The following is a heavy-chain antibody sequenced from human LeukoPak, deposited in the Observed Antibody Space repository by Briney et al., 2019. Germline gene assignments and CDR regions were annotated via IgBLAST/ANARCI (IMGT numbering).Heavy chain of an antibody. J-gene: IGHJ4*02. CDR2: MTPNSGNT. D-gene: IGHD3-22*01. Sequence: ASVKVSCKASGYTFTNYDINWVRQATGQGLEWMGWMTPNSGNTGYAQKLQGRVTMTTDTSTSTAYMELRSLRSDDTAVYYCARVFRPTYDSSGYYYVDYWGQGTLVTVSS. V-gene: IGHV1-8*02. CDR1: GYTFTNYD. CDR3: ARVFRPTYDSSGYYYVDY.